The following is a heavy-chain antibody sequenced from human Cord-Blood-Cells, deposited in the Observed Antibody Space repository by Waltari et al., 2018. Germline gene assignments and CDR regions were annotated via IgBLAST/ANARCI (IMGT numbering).Heavy chain of an antibody. CDR3: ARGPVTSSSLYAFDI. Sequence: QVQLLQSGAEVKKPGSSVTVSGKASAGRLISYANRRVRPAHGQGIEWMGGIIPIFGTANYAQKFQVGVTITADESTSTAYMELGSLRSEDTAVYYCARGPVTSSSLYAFDIWGQGTMVTVSS. CDR1: AGRLISYA. D-gene: IGHD6-6*01. J-gene: IGHJ3*02. V-gene: IGHV1-69*01. CDR2: IIPIFGTA.